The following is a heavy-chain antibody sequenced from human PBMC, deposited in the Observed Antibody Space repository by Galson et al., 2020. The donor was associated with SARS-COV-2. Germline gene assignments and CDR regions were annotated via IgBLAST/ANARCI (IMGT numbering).Heavy chain of an antibody. V-gene: IGHV4-61*02. Sequence: SETLSLTCAVSGGSISGTSYYWSWIRQPAVKGLEWIGRIHSSGSTNYNPSLKSRVTISIDTSKNQFSLRLSSVTAADTAIYYCASGPVAGSGEWGQGTLVTVSS. CDR3: ASGPVAGSGE. CDR1: GGSISGTSYY. J-gene: IGHJ4*02. D-gene: IGHD6-19*01. CDR2: IHSSGST.